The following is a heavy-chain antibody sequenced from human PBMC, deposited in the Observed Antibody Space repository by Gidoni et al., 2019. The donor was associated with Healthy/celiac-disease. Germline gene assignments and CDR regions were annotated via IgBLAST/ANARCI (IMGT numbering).Heavy chain of an antibody. CDR2: ISGSGGST. Sequence: EVQLVESGGGLVQPGGSLRLSCAASGFTFSRYAMSWVRQAPGKGLEWVSAISGSGGSTYYADSVKGRFTISRDNSKNTLYLQMNSLRAEDTAVYYCAKGGGYCSSTSCSKNYYYYYYMDVWGKGTTVTVSS. D-gene: IGHD2-2*01. CDR1: GFTFSRYA. CDR3: AKGGGYCSSTSCSKNYYYYYYMDV. V-gene: IGHV3-23*04. J-gene: IGHJ6*03.